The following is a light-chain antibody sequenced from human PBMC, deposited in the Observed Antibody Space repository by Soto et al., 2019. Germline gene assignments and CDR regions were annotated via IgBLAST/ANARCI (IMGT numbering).Light chain of an antibody. V-gene: IGKV3-20*01. Sequence: EIVLTQSPGTLSLSPGERATLSCRASQSVSSSYLAWYQQKPGQAPRLLIYGASSRATGIPDMFSGSGSGTDFTLTTSRLEDEDFATYYCQQYGSSPPVTFGGGTKVEI. CDR2: GAS. CDR1: QSVSSSY. CDR3: QQYGSSPPVT. J-gene: IGKJ4*01.